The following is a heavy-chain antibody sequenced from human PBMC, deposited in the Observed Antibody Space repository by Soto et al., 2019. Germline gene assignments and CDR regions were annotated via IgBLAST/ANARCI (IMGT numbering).Heavy chain of an antibody. J-gene: IGHJ6*02. CDR2: IYYSGST. Sequence: KPSETLSLTCTVSGGSISSGDYYWSWIRQPPGKGLEWIGYIYYSGSTYYNPSLKSRVTISVDTSKNQFSLKLSSVTAADTAVYYCARARYNWNYRYYYYGMDVWGQGTTVTVSS. D-gene: IGHD1-7*01. V-gene: IGHV4-30-4*01. CDR1: GGSISSGDYY. CDR3: ARARYNWNYRYYYYGMDV.